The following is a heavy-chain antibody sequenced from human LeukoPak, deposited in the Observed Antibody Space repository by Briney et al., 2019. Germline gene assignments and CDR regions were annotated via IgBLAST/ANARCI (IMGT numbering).Heavy chain of an antibody. J-gene: IGHJ6*02. CDR3: ARGLYFDWSYGMDV. CDR1: GGSISSYY. CDR2: IYYGGST. D-gene: IGHD3-9*01. V-gene: IGHV4-59*01. Sequence: SETLSLTCTVSGGSISSYYWSWIRQPPGKGLEWIGYIYYGGSTNYNPSLKSRVTISVDTSKNQFSLKLSSVTAADTAVYYCARGLYFDWSYGMDVWGQGTTVTVSS.